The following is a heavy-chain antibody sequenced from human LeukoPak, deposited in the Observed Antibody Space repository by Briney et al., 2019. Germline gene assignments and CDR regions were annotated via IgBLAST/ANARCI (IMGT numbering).Heavy chain of an antibody. Sequence: SETLSLTCTVSGCSISSYYWSWIRQPPGKGLEWIGYIYYSGSTNYNPSLKSRVTISVDTSKNQFSLQLSSVTAADTAVYYCASSPQLDYFDYWGQGTLVTVSS. D-gene: IGHD6-13*01. J-gene: IGHJ4*02. CDR1: GCSISSYY. CDR3: ASSPQLDYFDY. V-gene: IGHV4-59*01. CDR2: IYYSGST.